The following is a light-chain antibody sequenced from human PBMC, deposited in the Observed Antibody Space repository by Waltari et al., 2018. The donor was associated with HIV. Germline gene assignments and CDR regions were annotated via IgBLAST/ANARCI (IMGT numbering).Light chain of an antibody. J-gene: IGLJ1*01. CDR1: SSNVGSNI. CDR2: GND. CDR3: ASWGDGPLYV. V-gene: IGLV1-44*01. Sequence: QSALTQPPSASGTPGQRVTISCSGSSSNVGSNIVNWYQQLPGTAPKLLIYGNDQRPSGVPDRFSGSKSGTSASLAISGLQSEDEGDYYCASWGDGPLYVFGTGTTVTVV.